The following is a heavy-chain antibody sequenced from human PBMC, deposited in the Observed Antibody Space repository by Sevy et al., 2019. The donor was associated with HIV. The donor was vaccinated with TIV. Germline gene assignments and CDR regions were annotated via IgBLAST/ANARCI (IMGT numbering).Heavy chain of an antibody. V-gene: IGHV3-23*01. CDR3: AKGGSTSSYYVNYFAY. Sequence: GGSLRLSCAASGFTFNNYAMTWVRQAPGKGLEWVSAVSGGGDTTYYADSVKGRFTISRDNSKNTLYLQMNSLRAEDTAVYYCAKGGSTSSYYVNYFAYWGQGTLVTVSS. CDR1: GFTFNNYA. D-gene: IGHD3-22*01. J-gene: IGHJ4*02. CDR2: VSGGGDTT.